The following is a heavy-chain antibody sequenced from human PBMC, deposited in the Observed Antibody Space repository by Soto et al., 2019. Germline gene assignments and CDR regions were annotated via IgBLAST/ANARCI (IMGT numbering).Heavy chain of an antibody. CDR1: GFTFSSYE. V-gene: IGHV3-48*03. CDR2: ISSSGSTI. D-gene: IGHD3-16*01. Sequence: PGGSLRLSCAASGFTFSSYEMNWVRQALGKGLEWVSYISSSGSTIYYADSVKGRFTISRDNAKNSLYLQMNSLRAEDTAVYYCARDHGGAYDYWGQGTLVTVSS. CDR3: ARDHGGAYDY. J-gene: IGHJ4*02.